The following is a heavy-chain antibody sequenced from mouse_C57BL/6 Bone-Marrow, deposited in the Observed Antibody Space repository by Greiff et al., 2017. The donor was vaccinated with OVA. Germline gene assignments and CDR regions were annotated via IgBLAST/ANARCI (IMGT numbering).Heavy chain of an antibody. CDR1: GFTFTDYY. V-gene: IGHV7-3*01. Sequence: EVQVVESGGGLVQPGGSLSLSCAASGFTFTDYYMSWVRQPPGKALEWLGFIRNKANGYTTEYNASVKGRFTISRDNSQSILYLQMNALRAEDSATYYCARYDYGSHWYFDVWGTGTTVTVSS. CDR3: ARYDYGSHWYFDV. D-gene: IGHD1-1*01. J-gene: IGHJ1*03. CDR2: IRNKANGYTT.